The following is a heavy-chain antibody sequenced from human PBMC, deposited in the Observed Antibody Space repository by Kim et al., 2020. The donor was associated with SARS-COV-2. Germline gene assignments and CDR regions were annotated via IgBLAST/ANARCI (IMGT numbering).Heavy chain of an antibody. Sequence: SETLSLTCTVSGGSISSYYWSWIRQPPGKGLEWIGYIYYSGSTNYNPSLKSRVTISVDTSKNQFSLKLSSVTAADTAVYYCAGHYETIDYWGQGTLVTVSS. CDR3: AGHYETIDY. D-gene: IGHD4-17*01. V-gene: IGHV4-59*01. CDR1: GGSISSYY. CDR2: IYYSGST. J-gene: IGHJ4*02.